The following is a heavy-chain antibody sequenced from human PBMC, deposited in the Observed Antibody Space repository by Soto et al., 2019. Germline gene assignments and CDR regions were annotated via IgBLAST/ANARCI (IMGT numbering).Heavy chain of an antibody. CDR2: IYYSGST. D-gene: IGHD2-15*01. CDR1: GCSINGDY. CDR3: ARHETYCSGGSCYGPFFQH. J-gene: IGHJ1*01. Sequence: KPSETLSLTFIISGCSINGDYWSWIRQPTGKGLEWIGYIYYSGSTNYNPSLRSRLTMSVDTSRDQFSLRLSSVTAADTAVYYCARHETYCSGGSCYGPFFQHWGQGTLVTVSS. V-gene: IGHV4-59*08.